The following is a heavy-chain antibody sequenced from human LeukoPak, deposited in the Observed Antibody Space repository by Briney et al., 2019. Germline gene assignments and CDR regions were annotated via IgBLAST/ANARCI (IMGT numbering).Heavy chain of an antibody. J-gene: IGHJ5*02. CDR2: IYYSGST. CDR3: ARGGYYGWGNDFRFDP. CDR1: GGSFSGYY. D-gene: IGHD3-10*01. Sequence: SETLSLTCAVYGGSFSGYYWSWIRQPPGKGLEWIGYIYYSGSTNYNPSLKSRVTISVDTSKNQFSLKLRSVTAADTAVYYCARGGYYGWGNDFRFDPWGQGTLVTVSS. V-gene: IGHV4-59*01.